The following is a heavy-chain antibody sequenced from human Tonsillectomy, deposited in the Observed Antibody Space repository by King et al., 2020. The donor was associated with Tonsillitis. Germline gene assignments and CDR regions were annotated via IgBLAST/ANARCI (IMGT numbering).Heavy chain of an antibody. CDR1: GYRFTTYW. CDR3: ARLYVSGGEGSGYGMDV. Sequence: VQLVESGAEVKKPGESLKISCKGSGYRFTTYWIGWVRQMPGKGLEWMGIIYPGDSDTRYSPAFQGQVTISADKSIRTAYLQWGSLKASDTAMYYCARLYVSGGEGSGYGMDVWGQGTTVTVSS. V-gene: IGHV5-51*01. CDR2: IYPGDSDT. J-gene: IGHJ6*02. D-gene: IGHD3-10*01.